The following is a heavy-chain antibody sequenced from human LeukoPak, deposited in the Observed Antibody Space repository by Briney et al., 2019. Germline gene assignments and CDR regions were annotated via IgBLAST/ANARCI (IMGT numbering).Heavy chain of an antibody. CDR2: MNPNSGNT. V-gene: IGHV1-8*03. Sequence: ASVKVSCKASGYTFTSYYMHWVRQATGQGLEWMGWMNPNSGNTGYAQKFQGRVTITRNTSISTAYMELSSLRSEDTAVYYCARGRDSSSWYEYYYYYYMDVWGKGTTVTVSS. CDR1: GYTFTSYY. J-gene: IGHJ6*03. CDR3: ARGRDSSSWYEYYYYYYMDV. D-gene: IGHD6-13*01.